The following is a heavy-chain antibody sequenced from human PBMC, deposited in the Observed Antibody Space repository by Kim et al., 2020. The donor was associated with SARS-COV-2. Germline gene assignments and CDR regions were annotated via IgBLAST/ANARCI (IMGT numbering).Heavy chain of an antibody. Sequence: SETLSLTCTVSGGSISSSSNYWGWIRQPPGKGLEWIGSISYSGSTYYNPSLKSRVTISVDTSKNQFSLKVTSVTAADTAVYYCARRFLTYGDDWFFGLWG. J-gene: IGHJ2*01. CDR2: ISYSGST. CDR3: ARRFLTYGDDWFFGL. CDR1: GGSISSSSNY. V-gene: IGHV4-39*01. D-gene: IGHD4-17*01.